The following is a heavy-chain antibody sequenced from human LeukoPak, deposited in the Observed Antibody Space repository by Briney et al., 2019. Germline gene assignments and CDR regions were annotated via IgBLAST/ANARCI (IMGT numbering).Heavy chain of an antibody. V-gene: IGHV3-21*01. J-gene: IGHJ5*02. CDR2: ISSTSTYI. CDR1: GFTFSSFT. Sequence: PGGSLRLSCAASGFTFSSFTMNWVRQAPGKGLEWVSSISSTSTYIHYADSVKGRFTISRDNAKNSMYLQMNSLRGEDTAIYYCARDQHYYDSSGNPAWGQGTLVTASS. CDR3: ARDQHYYDSSGNPA. D-gene: IGHD3-22*01.